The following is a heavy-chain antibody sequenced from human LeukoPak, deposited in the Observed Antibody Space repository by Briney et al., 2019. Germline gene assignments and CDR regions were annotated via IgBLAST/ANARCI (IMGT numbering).Heavy chain of an antibody. CDR1: GGSISRFF. CDR2: VHNSGDS. V-gene: IGHV4-59*08. D-gene: IGHD2-8*02. CDR3: ARRRPPLISDSTDYPHAFDV. J-gene: IGHJ3*01. Sequence: SETLSLTCSVSGGSISRFFWTWIRQSPGRGLEWIAYVHNSGDSNYIPSCNPSLKSRATISVETSKNQFSLQLTSVTATDTAVYFCARRRPPLISDSTDYPHAFDVWGQGTRVIVSA.